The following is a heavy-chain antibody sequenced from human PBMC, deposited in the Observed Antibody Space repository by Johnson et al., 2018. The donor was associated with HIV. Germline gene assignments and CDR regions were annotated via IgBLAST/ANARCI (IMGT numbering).Heavy chain of an antibody. V-gene: IGHV3-66*02. J-gene: IGHJ3*02. CDR2: IYSGGST. D-gene: IGHD5-24*01. CDR3: AKERRQSRAFDI. CDR1: GFTVSTNY. Sequence: VLLVESGGGLVQPGGSLRLSCASGFTVSTNYMSWVRQAPGKGLEWVSVIYSGGSTYYADSVKGRFTISRDNSKNTLYLQMNSLRAEDTAVYYCAKERRQSRAFDIWGQGTMVTVSS.